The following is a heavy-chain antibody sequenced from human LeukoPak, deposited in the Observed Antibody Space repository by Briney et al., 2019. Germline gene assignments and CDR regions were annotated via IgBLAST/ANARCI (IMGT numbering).Heavy chain of an antibody. V-gene: IGHV4-4*07. CDR2: IYTSGST. CDR1: GDSISSGYY. D-gene: IGHD3-10*01. J-gene: IGHJ5*02. CDR3: ARGPITMVRGVISWFDP. Sequence: SETLSLTCSVSGDSISSGYYWSWIRQPAGKGLEWIGRIYTSGSTNYNPSLKSRVTMSVDTSKNQFSLKLSSVTAADTAVYYCARGPITMVRGVISWFDPWGQGTLVTVSS.